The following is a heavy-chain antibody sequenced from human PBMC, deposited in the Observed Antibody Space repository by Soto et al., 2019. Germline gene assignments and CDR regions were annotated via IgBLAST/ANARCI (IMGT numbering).Heavy chain of an antibody. D-gene: IGHD3-16*01. J-gene: IGHJ6*02. CDR1: GGTFSSYA. CDR3: AGGDDYVWGSPGRGSYYGMDV. Sequence: GASVKVSCKASGGTFSSYAISWVRQAPGQGLEWMGGIIPIFGTANYAQKFQGRVTITADESTSTAYMELSSLRSEDTAVYYCAGGDDYVWGSPGRGSYYGMDVWGQGTTVTVSS. V-gene: IGHV1-69*13. CDR2: IIPIFGTA.